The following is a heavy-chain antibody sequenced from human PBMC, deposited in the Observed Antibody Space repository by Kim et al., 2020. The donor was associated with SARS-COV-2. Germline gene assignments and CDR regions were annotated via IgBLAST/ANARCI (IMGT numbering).Heavy chain of an antibody. J-gene: IGHJ6*02. V-gene: IGHV3-23*01. CDR2: VSGSGDTT. CDR1: GFTFNNYA. Sequence: GGSLRLSCAASGFTFNNYAMNWVRQAPGKGLEWVSTVSGSGDTTYYADSVKGRFIIFRDNSKNTLSLQMNSLRAEDTATYYCAKDFSAGMDVWGQGTTVT. CDR3: AKDFSAGMDV.